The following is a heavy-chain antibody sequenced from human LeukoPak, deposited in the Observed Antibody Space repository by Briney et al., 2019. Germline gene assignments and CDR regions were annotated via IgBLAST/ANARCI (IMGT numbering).Heavy chain of an antibody. CDR2: LYHSDSI. J-gene: IGHJ6*03. D-gene: IGHD6-13*01. Sequence: KPSETLSLTCAVSGYSISSGYYWIWIRQPPGKGLEWIGSLYHSDSIYYNPSLESRVTMSVDTSKNQFSLKLSFVTAADTAVYYCARQHDSYLYYYVDDWGSGTAVTVSS. CDR1: GYSISSGYY. V-gene: IGHV4-38-2*01. CDR3: ARQHDSYLYYYVDD.